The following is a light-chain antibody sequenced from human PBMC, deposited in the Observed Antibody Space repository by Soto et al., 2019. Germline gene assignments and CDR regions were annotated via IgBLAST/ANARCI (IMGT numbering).Light chain of an antibody. Sequence: QSALTQPASVSGSPGQSITISCTGTSSDVGGYNFVSWYQQHPGKVPKLMIFDVNRRPSGVADRFSGSKSGNTASLTISGLQAEDEGDYYCCSYTSSSTHVFGSGTKLTVL. V-gene: IGLV2-14*03. J-gene: IGLJ1*01. CDR1: SSDVGGYNF. CDR2: DVN. CDR3: CSYTSSSTHV.